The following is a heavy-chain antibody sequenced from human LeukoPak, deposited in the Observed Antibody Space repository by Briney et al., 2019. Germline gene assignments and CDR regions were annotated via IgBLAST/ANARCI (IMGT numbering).Heavy chain of an antibody. Sequence: GGSLRLSCAASGFTFSNAWMSWVRQAPGKGLEWVGRIKSKTDGGTTDYAAPVKGRFTISRDDSKNTLYLQMDSLKTEDTAVYYCTTDRAGDAFDIWGQGTMVTVSS. CDR3: TTDRAGDAFDI. CDR2: IKSKTDGGTT. D-gene: IGHD4/OR15-4a*01. J-gene: IGHJ3*02. V-gene: IGHV3-15*01. CDR1: GFTFSNAW.